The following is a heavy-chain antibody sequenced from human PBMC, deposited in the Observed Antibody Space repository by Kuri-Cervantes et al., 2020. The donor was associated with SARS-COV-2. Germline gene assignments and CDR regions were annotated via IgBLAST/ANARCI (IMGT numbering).Heavy chain of an antibody. Sequence: SETLSLTCTVSGGSISSGSYYWGWIRQPPGKGLEWIGSIYYSGSTYYNPSLKSRVTISVDTSKNQFSLKLSSVTAADTAVYYCARHVRPEITIFGVVITADYFDYWGQGTLVTVSS. CDR3: ARHVRPEITIFGVVITADYFDY. CDR2: IYYSGST. J-gene: IGHJ4*02. V-gene: IGHV4-39*01. D-gene: IGHD3-3*01. CDR1: GGSISSGSYY.